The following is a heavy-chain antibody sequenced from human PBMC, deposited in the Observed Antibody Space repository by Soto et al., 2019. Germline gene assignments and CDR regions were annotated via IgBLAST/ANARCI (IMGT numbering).Heavy chain of an antibody. V-gene: IGHV1-2*02. Sequence: GASVKVSCKASGYTFTVYYMHGVVQAPGQGLDGMGWINPNSGGTNYAQKFQGRVTVIRDTSISTAYMELSRLRSDDTAVYYCARDTRPTLGAFDIWGQGTMVTVSS. J-gene: IGHJ3*02. CDR3: ARDTRPTLGAFDI. CDR1: GYTFTVYY. CDR2: INPNSGGT. D-gene: IGHD3-3*01.